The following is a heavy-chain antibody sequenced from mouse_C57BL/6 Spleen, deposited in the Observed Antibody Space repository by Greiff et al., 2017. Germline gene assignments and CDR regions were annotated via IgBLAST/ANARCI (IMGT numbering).Heavy chain of an antibody. J-gene: IGHJ4*01. CDR1: GYTFTSYW. D-gene: IGHD2-3*01. Sequence: QVQLQQPGAELVRPGTSVKLSCKASGYTFTSYWMHWVKQRPGQGLEWIGVIDPSDSYTNYTQTFKGKATLTVDTSSSTAYMQLSSLPSEDAAVYYCAGGSVDDGYPGAMDYWGQGTSVTVSS. CDR2: IDPSDSYT. V-gene: IGHV1-59*01. CDR3: AGGSVDDGYPGAMDY.